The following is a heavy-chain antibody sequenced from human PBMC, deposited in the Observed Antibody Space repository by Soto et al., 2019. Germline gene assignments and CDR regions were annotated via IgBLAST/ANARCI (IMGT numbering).Heavy chain of an antibody. CDR3: ARQKGYCSGGSCSSQIDAFDI. D-gene: IGHD2-15*01. J-gene: IGHJ3*02. CDR2: IYYSGST. CDR1: GGSISSYY. V-gene: IGHV4-59*08. Sequence: SETLSLTCTVSGGSISSYYWSWIRQPPGKGLEWIGYIYYSGSTNYNPSLKSRVTISVDTSKNQFSLKLSSVTAADTAVYYCARQKGYCSGGSCSSQIDAFDIWGQGTMVTVSS.